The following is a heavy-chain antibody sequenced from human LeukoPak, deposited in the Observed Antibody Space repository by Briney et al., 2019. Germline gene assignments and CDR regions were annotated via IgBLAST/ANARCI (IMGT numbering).Heavy chain of an antibody. CDR2: IRYDGSNK. J-gene: IGHJ4*02. Sequence: PGGSLRLSCAASGFTFSSYGMHWVRQAPGKGLEWVAFIRYDGSNKYYADSVKGRFTISRDNSKNTLYLQMNSLRAEDTAVYYCARDSDHSSGWLSLYYFDYWGQGTLATVSS. V-gene: IGHV3-30*02. CDR1: GFTFSSYG. CDR3: ARDSDHSSGWLSLYYFDY. D-gene: IGHD6-19*01.